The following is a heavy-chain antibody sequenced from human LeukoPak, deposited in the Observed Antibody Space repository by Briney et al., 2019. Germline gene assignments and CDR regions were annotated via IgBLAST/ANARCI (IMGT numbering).Heavy chain of an antibody. CDR3: ARAERDYYGSGSPYLGMDV. CDR2: MNPNSGNT. D-gene: IGHD3-10*01. V-gene: IGHV1-8*01. Sequence: GASAKVSCKASGYTFTSYDINWVRQATGQGLEWMGWMNPNSGNTGYAQKFQGRVTMTRNTSISTAYMELSSLRSEDTAVYYCARAERDYYGSGSPYLGMDVWGQGTTVTVSS. J-gene: IGHJ6*02. CDR1: GYTFTSYD.